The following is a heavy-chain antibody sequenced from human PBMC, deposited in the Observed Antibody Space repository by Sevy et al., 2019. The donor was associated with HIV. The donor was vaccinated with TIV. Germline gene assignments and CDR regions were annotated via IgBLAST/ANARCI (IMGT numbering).Heavy chain of an antibody. CDR3: AGENAWGRGYS. CDR1: GGSSTCLY. D-gene: IGHD1-26*01. CDR2: IYYNCQL. Sequence: SETLSLTCTVSGGSSTCLYWNWIRQPPGKVLEWIANIYYNCQLNYKPSLKSRVTLSLDTSKNQFSLRLSSVTAADTAMYYCAGENAWGRGYSWGQGTLVTVSS. V-gene: IGHV4-59*08. J-gene: IGHJ4*02.